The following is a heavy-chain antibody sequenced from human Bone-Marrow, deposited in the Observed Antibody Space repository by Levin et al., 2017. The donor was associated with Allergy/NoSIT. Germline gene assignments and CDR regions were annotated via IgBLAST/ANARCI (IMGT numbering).Heavy chain of an antibody. CDR1: GGSFSGHY. J-gene: IGHJ4*02. V-gene: IGHV4-34*01. CDR3: AGRKLGETAKY. Sequence: SETLSLTCAVYGGSFSGHYWSWLRQPPGKGLEWIGEITHSGSTNYNPSLKSRVTISVDVSKNQFSLKLTSVTAADTAVYYCAGRKLGETAKYWGQGTLLTVSS. D-gene: IGHD1-1*01. CDR2: ITHSGST.